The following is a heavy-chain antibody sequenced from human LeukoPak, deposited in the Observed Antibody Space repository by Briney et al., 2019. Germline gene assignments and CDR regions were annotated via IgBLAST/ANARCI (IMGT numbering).Heavy chain of an antibody. D-gene: IGHD2-2*01. CDR2: ISSSGSTI. J-gene: IGHJ6*03. Sequence: GGSLRLSCVASGFSFNTYGMHWVRQAPGKGLEWVSYISSSGSTIYYADSVKGRFTISRDNAKNSLYLQMNSLRAEDTAVYYCAREDIVVVPAAKLPYYYYYMDVWGKGTTVTVSS. CDR1: GFSFNTYG. V-gene: IGHV3-48*04. CDR3: AREDIVVVPAAKLPYYYYYMDV.